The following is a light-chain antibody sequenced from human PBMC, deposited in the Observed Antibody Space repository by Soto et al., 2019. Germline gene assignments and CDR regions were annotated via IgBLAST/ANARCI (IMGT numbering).Light chain of an antibody. Sequence: EVVLTQSPGTLSLSPGERATLSCRASQSVSSNYLAWYQQKPGQAPRLVIYGASNRATGIPERFSGSGSGTDFTLTISRLEPEDFGVYYCQQYGISPWTFGQGTNVEIK. CDR1: QSVSSNY. CDR2: GAS. J-gene: IGKJ1*01. CDR3: QQYGISPWT. V-gene: IGKV3-20*01.